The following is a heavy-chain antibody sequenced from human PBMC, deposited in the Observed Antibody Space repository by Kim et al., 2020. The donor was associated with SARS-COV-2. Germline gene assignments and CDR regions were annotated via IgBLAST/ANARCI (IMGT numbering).Heavy chain of an antibody. V-gene: IGHV3-53*04. Sequence: KDRFTISRHNAKNTLYLQMNSLRAEDTAVYYCAREDPYSNSHTPLGYMDVWGKGTTVTVSS. CDR3: AREDPYSNSHTPLGYMDV. J-gene: IGHJ6*03. D-gene: IGHD4-4*01.